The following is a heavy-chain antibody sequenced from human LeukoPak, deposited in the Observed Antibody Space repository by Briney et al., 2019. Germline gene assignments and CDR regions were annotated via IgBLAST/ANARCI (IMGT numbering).Heavy chain of an antibody. D-gene: IGHD2/OR15-2a*01. CDR3: ARDLGSSPLLLPQIGNFDY. CDR2: ISAYNGNT. CDR1: GYTFTGYY. V-gene: IGHV1-18*04. Sequence: ASVKVSCKASGYTFTGYYMHWVRQAPGQGLEWMGWISAYNGNTNYAQNLQGRVTMTTDTSTSTAYMELRSLRSDDTAVYYCARDLGSSPLLLPQIGNFDYWGQGTLVTVSS. J-gene: IGHJ4*02.